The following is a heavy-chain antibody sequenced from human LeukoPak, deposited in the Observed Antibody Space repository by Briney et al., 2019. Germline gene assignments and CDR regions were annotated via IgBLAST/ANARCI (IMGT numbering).Heavy chain of an antibody. CDR3: ARFCSGGSCYERALDY. D-gene: IGHD2-15*01. Sequence: ASVKVSCKASGYTFTGYYMHWVRQAPGQGLEWMGGIIPIFGTANYAQKLQGRVTMTTDTSTSTAYMELRSLRSDDTAVYYCARFCSGGSCYERALDYWGQGTLVTVSS. CDR2: IIPIFGTA. V-gene: IGHV1-18*04. CDR1: GYTFTGYY. J-gene: IGHJ4*02.